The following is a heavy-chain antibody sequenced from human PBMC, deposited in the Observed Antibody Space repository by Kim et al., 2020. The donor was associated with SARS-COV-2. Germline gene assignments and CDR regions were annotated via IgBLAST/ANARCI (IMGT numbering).Heavy chain of an antibody. Sequence: NTRYSQKSRGRVSITRDKSATTAYLELGGLISEDTAVYYCAREAVAGSFDYWGQGSLVTVSS. D-gene: IGHD6-19*01. CDR2: NT. CDR3: AREAVAGSFDY. J-gene: IGHJ4*02. V-gene: IGHV1-3*01.